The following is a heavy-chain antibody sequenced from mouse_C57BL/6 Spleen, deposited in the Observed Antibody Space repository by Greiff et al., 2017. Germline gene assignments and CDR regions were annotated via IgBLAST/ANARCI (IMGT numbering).Heavy chain of an antibody. CDR2: IYPSDGET. J-gene: IGHJ3*01. Sequence: QVQLQQPGAELVRPGSSVKLSCKASGYTFTSYWMDWVKQRPGQGLEWIGNIYPSDGETHYNQKFKDKATLTVDKSSRTAYMQLSSLTSEDSAVDYCARASPAGPPFAYWGQGTLVTVSA. CDR3: ARASPAGPPFAY. D-gene: IGHD3-2*02. CDR1: GYTFTSYW. V-gene: IGHV1-61*01.